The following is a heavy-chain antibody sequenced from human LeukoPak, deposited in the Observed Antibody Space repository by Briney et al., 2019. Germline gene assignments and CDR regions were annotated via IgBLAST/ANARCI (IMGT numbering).Heavy chain of an antibody. CDR2: ISAYNGNT. Sequence: GASVKVSCKASGYTFTSYGISWVRQAPGQGLKWMGWISAYNGNTNYAQKLQGRVTMTTDTSTSTAYMELRSLRSDDTAVYYCARGDCSSTSCYYFDYWGQGTLVTVSS. D-gene: IGHD2-2*01. V-gene: IGHV1-18*01. CDR3: ARGDCSSTSCYYFDY. CDR1: GYTFTSYG. J-gene: IGHJ4*02.